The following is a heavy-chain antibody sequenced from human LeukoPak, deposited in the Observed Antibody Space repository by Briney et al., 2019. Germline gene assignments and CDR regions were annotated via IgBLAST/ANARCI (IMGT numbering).Heavy chain of an antibody. CDR1: GGTFSSVD. V-gene: IGHV3-64*01. CDR3: ARVDNSGYYLIDY. J-gene: IGHJ4*02. D-gene: IGHD3-22*01. CDR2: IRTNGGTT. Sequence: PGGSLRLSCAASGGTFSSVDKYWIRKAQAKGKEFVSAIRTNGGTTYYANSVKARFTISRDNSNNTHYLQRGGLRAEDMAVYYCARVDNSGYYLIDYWGQGILVTVSS.